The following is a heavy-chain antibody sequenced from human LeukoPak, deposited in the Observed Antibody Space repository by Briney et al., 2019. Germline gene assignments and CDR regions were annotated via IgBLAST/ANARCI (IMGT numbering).Heavy chain of an antibody. V-gene: IGHV1-18*01. CDR2: ISAYNGNT. D-gene: IGHD3-22*01. CDR1: GYTFTSYG. J-gene: IGHJ6*02. Sequence: ASVKVSCKASGYTFTSYGISWVRQAPGQGLEWMGWISAYNGNTNYAQKLQGRVTMTTDTSTSTAYMELRSLRSDDTAVYYCARDRTMIVVEDYYYYGMDVWGQGTTVTVSS. CDR3: ARDRTMIVVEDYYYYGMDV.